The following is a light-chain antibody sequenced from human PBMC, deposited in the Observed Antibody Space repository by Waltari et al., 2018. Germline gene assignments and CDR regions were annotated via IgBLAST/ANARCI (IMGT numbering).Light chain of an antibody. CDR3: QQSYSTPYT. CDR2: AAS. CDR1: QSISSY. J-gene: IGKJ2*01. Sequence: DIQMTQSPSSLSASVGDRVTITCRASQSISSYLNCYQQKPGKAPKLLIYAASSLQSGVPSRFSGSGSGTDFTLTISSLQPEDFATYYCQQSYSTPYTFGQGTNLDIK. V-gene: IGKV1-39*01.